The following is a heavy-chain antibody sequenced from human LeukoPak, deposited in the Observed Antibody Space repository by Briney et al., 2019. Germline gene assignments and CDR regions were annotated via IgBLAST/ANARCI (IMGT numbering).Heavy chain of an antibody. V-gene: IGHV1-24*01. D-gene: IGHD6-13*01. J-gene: IGHJ4*02. Sequence: GASVKVSCKVSGYTLTELSMHWVRQAPGKGLEWMGGFDPGDGETIYAQKFQGRVTMTEDTSTDTAYMELSSLRSEDTAVYYCATLIAAAVHGEYVYWGQGTLVTVSS. CDR2: FDPGDGET. CDR3: ATLIAAAVHGEYVY. CDR1: GYTLTELS.